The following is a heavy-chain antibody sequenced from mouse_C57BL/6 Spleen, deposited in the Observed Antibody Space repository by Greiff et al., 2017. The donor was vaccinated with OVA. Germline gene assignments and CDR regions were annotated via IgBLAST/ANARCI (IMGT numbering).Heavy chain of an antibody. CDR1: GYSFTGYY. Sequence: VQLQQSGPELVKPGASVKISCKASGYSFTGYYMNWVKQSPEQSLEWIGEINPSTGGTTYNQKFKAKATLTVDKSSSTAYMQLKSLTSEDSAVDDGEKGDTTAVGYYVDYWGQGTTRTVSS. J-gene: IGHJ2*01. D-gene: IGHD1-1*01. CDR2: INPSTGGT. CDR3: EKGDTTAVGYYVDY. V-gene: IGHV1-42*01.